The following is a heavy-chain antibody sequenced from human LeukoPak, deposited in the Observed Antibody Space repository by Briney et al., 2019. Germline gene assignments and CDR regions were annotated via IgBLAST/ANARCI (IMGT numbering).Heavy chain of an antibody. J-gene: IGHJ6*04. V-gene: IGHV3-33*01. Sequence: PGGSLRLSCAASGFTFSSYGMHWVRQAPGKGLEWVAVIWYDGSNTYYADSVKGRFTISRDNSKNTLYLQMNSLRAEDTAVYYCTSLLQGDGMDVWGKGTTVTVSS. CDR3: TSLLQGDGMDV. D-gene: IGHD4-11*01. CDR1: GFTFSSYG. CDR2: IWYDGSNT.